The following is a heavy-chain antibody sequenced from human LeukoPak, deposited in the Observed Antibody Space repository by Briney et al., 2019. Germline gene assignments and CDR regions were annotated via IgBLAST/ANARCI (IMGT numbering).Heavy chain of an antibody. Sequence: GGSLRLSCTASGFTFGDYAMSWVRQAPGKGLEWVGFIRSEAYGGTTEYAASVKGRFIISRDDSKSIAYLQMNSLKTEDTAVYYCTRDFRGYCTGGSCYYFDYWGQGTLVTVSS. CDR3: TRDFRGYCTGGSCYYFDY. V-gene: IGHV3-49*04. J-gene: IGHJ4*02. D-gene: IGHD2-15*01. CDR1: GFTFGDYA. CDR2: IRSEAYGGTT.